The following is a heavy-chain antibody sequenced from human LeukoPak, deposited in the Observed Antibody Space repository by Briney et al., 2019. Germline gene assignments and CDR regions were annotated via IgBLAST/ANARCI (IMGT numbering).Heavy chain of an antibody. CDR3: ARGYNWGSPTRNFYYLDV. Sequence: SETLSLTCTVSGGSISSYYWSWIRQPAGKGLEWIGRIYTSGSPNYNPPPKSRVTVSVDTSKNQFSLKLRSVTAADTAVYYCARGYNWGSPTRNFYYLDVWGKGTTVTVSS. J-gene: IGHJ6*03. V-gene: IGHV4-4*07. CDR2: IYTSGSP. D-gene: IGHD7-27*01. CDR1: GGSISSYY.